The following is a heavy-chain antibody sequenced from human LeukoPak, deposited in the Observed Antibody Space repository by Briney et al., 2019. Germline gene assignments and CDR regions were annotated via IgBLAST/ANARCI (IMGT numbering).Heavy chain of an antibody. CDR1: GFIVSANF. V-gene: IGHV3-53*01. CDR2: LYAGGTT. Sequence: GGSLRLSCAASGFIVSANFMNWVRQAPGKGLEWVSILYAGGTTSYTDSVKGRFTVSRDSSKNTLYLQMQSLRAEDTAVYYCARGFPPAHWGQGTLVTVSS. J-gene: IGHJ4*02. D-gene: IGHD3-10*01. CDR3: ARGFPPAH.